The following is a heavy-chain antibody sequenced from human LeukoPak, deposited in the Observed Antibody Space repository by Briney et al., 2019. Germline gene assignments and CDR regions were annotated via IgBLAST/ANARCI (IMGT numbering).Heavy chain of an antibody. Sequence: GASVKVSCKASGYTFTGYYIHWVRQAPGQGLEWMGRINPNSGGTNYAQKFQGRVTMTRDTSMNTAYMDLSGLESDDTAIYYCARGGRNASPYNWFDPWGQGTLVTVSS. J-gene: IGHJ5*02. D-gene: IGHD2-2*01. V-gene: IGHV1-2*06. CDR2: INPNSGGT. CDR1: GYTFTGYY. CDR3: ARGGRNASPYNWFDP.